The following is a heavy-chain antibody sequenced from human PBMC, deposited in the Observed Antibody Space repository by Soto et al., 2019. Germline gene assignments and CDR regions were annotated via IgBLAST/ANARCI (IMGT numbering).Heavy chain of an antibody. V-gene: IGHV1-2*04. CDR1: GYTFTGYY. J-gene: IGHJ4*02. CDR2: INPNSGGT. D-gene: IGHD6-19*01. Sequence: ASVKVSCKASGYTFTGYYMHWVRQAPGQGLEWMGWINPNSGGTNYAQKFQGWVTMTRDTSISTAYMELSRLRSDDTAVYYCARDVSSFFKGIEVVGTLGYGGQGTLVPVSS. CDR3: ARDVSSFFKGIEVVGTLGY.